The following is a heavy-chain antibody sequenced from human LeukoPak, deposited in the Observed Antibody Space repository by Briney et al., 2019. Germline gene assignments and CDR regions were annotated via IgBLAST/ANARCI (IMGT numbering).Heavy chain of an antibody. CDR1: GFTFSSYG. J-gene: IGHJ4*02. CDR3: ARPYLTYYDFWS. V-gene: IGHV3-33*01. Sequence: GGSLRLSCAASGFTFSSYGMHWVRQAPGKGLEWVAVIWYDGSNKYYADSVKGRFTISRDNSKNTLYLQMNSLRAEDKAVYYCARPYLTYYDFWSWGQGTLVTVSS. CDR2: IWYDGSNK. D-gene: IGHD3-3*01.